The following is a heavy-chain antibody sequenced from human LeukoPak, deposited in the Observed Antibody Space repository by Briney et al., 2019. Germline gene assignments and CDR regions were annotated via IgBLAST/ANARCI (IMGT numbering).Heavy chain of an antibody. D-gene: IGHD1-26*01. CDR2: ISGSGGNT. J-gene: IGHJ4*02. Sequence: GGSLRLSCAASGFTFSSYAMSWVRQAPGKGLEWVSAISGSGGNTFYADSVKGRFTISRDNSKNTLCLQMNSLRADDTAVYYCAKWTSSGTSGYFDYWGQGTLATVSS. V-gene: IGHV3-23*01. CDR3: AKWTSSGTSGYFDY. CDR1: GFTFSSYA.